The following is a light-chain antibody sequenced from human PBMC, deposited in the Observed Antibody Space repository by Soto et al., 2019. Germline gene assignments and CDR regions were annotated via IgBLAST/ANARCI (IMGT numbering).Light chain of an antibody. CDR1: QTIKNY. CDR3: EQAYKTPRT. J-gene: IGKJ1*01. V-gene: IGKV1-39*01. Sequence: DIQMTQSPSSLSASVGDRVTITCRASQTIKNYLNWFQQRPGQAPKVLIYTASNLQSGVPSRFNGSGSGQDYTLTISSVQPDDSATYYFEQAYKTPRTFGQGTKVEI. CDR2: TAS.